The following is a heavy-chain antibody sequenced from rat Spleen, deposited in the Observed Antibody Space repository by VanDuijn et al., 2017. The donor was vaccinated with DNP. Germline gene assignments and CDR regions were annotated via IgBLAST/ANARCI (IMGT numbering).Heavy chain of an antibody. D-gene: IGHD1-2*01. V-gene: IGHV5-17*01. CDR3: ARSDSYGFPY. J-gene: IGHJ3*01. CDR1: GLTFSNYG. CDR2: ISYDGSST. Sequence: EVQLVESGGGLVQPGGSLKLSCAASGLTFSNYGMAWVRQAPTKGLEWVATISYDGSSTNYRDSVKGRFTISRDNAKSTLYLQMDSLRSEDTATYYCARSDSYGFPYWGQGTLVTVSS.